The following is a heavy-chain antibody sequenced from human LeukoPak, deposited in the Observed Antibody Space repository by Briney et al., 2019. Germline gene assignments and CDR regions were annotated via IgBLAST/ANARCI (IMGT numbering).Heavy chain of an antibody. D-gene: IGHD6-19*01. Sequence: PGRSLRLSCAASGFTFSSYGMHWVRQAPGKGLEWVAVIWYDGSSKYYADSVKGRFTISRDNSKNTLYLQMNSLRAEDTAVYYCAKDIHGYIAVAGRLDYWGQGTLVTVSS. J-gene: IGHJ4*02. CDR2: IWYDGSSK. CDR3: AKDIHGYIAVAGRLDY. CDR1: GFTFSSYG. V-gene: IGHV3-33*06.